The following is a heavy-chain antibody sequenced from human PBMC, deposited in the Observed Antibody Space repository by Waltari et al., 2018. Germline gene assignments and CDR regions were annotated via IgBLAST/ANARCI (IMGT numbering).Heavy chain of an antibody. CDR1: GFTLSDYG. CDR3: AKMGGLYISGWPDSTSYMDV. D-gene: IGHD3-22*01. J-gene: IGHJ6*04. Sequence: DVQIWESGGDLVQPGGSLRLSCVVSGFTLSDYGMTWLRRVRGKGLEWVSVLYSSGRTNYRDSVKGRFTISRDESKNTLFLEMNNLRPDDTAKYYCAKMGGLYISGWPDSTSYMDVWGKGTTVTVSS. V-gene: IGHV3-23*03. CDR2: LYSSGRT.